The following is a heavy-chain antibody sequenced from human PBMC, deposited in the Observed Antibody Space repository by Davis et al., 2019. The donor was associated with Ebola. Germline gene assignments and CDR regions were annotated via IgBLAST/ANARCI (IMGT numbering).Heavy chain of an antibody. CDR1: GYTFTSYG. D-gene: IGHD3-10*01. V-gene: IGHV1-18*04. Sequence: ASVTVSCKASGYTFTSYGFSWVRQAPGQGLEWMGWISTYNGNTNYAQNLQGRVTMTTDTSTSTAYMELRSLRSDDTAVYYCARGGRVVRGVTIYYFDYWGQGTLVTVSS. J-gene: IGHJ4*02. CDR3: ARGGRVVRGVTIYYFDY. CDR2: ISTYNGNT.